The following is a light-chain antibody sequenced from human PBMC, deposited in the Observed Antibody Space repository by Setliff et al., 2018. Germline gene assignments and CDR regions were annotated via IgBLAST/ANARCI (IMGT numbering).Light chain of an antibody. V-gene: IGLV2-23*02. CDR2: DFK. J-gene: IGLJ1*01. Sequence: QSALTQPASVSGSPGQSITISCTGTSRDVGYYNLVSWHQQHPGKAPKVILYDFKTRPSGVSDRFSGSKSGNTASLTISGLQAEDEADYYCCSYAGGSAFAFGTGTKVTVL. CDR1: SRDVGYYNL. CDR3: CSYAGGSAFA.